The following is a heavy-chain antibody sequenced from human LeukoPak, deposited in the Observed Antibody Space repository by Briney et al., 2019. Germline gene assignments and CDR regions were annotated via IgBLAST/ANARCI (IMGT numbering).Heavy chain of an antibody. J-gene: IGHJ3*02. CDR2: IFYSGST. CDR1: GGSLTGYY. V-gene: IGHV4-59*08. Sequence: SETLSLTCIVSGGSLTGYYWIWVRQPPGKGLEWIGYIFYSGSTNYNPSLKSRVTISVDTSKSQFSLKLSSVTAADTAVYYCASATHNYDFWSGYPIDAFDIWGQGTMVTVSS. D-gene: IGHD3-3*01. CDR3: ASATHNYDFWSGYPIDAFDI.